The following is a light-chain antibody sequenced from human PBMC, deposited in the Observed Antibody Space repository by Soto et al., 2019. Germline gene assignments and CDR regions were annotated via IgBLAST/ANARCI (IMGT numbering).Light chain of an antibody. V-gene: IGKV1-5*01. CDR2: DAS. Sequence: DLQMTQSPSTLSASVGDRVAITCRASQSIGTWLAWYQHKPGKAPKLLIFDASTLEGGVPSRFSGGGSGTDFTLTISSLQPDDFATYYCQQYNTYSYTFGGGTKVDIK. CDR1: QSIGTW. CDR3: QQYNTYSYT. J-gene: IGKJ4*01.